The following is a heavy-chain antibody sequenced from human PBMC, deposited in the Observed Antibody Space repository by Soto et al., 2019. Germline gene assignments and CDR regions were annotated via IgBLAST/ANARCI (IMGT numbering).Heavy chain of an antibody. CDR2: ISAYNGNT. V-gene: IGHV1-18*04. Sequence: GASVKVSCRASGYTFTSYGISWVRQAPGQGLEWMGWISAYNGNTNYAQKLQGRVTMTTDTSTSTAYMELRSLRSDDTAVYYCARVNQFSSSSPNWFDPWGQGTLVTVSS. J-gene: IGHJ5*02. D-gene: IGHD6-6*01. CDR3: ARVNQFSSSSPNWFDP. CDR1: GYTFTSYG.